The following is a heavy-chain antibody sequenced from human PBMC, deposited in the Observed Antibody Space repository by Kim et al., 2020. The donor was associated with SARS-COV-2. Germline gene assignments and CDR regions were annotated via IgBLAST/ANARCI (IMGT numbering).Heavy chain of an antibody. V-gene: IGHV3-23*01. CDR2: ISGSGGST. J-gene: IGHJ6*02. Sequence: GGSLRLSCAASGFTFSSYAMSWVRQAPGKGLEWVSAISGSGGSTYYADSVKGRFTISRDNSKNTLYLQMNSLRAEDTAVYYCAKARLGYCSSTSCPFVNYYGMDVWGQGTTVTVSS. CDR1: GFTFSSYA. CDR3: AKARLGYCSSTSCPFVNYYGMDV. D-gene: IGHD2-2*03.